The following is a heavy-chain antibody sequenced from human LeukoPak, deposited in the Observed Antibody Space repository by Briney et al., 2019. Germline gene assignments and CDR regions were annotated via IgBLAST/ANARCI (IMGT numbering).Heavy chain of an antibody. V-gene: IGHV3-30*03. CDR2: ISYDGSNK. CDR1: GFTFRSYW. CDR3: ARALTTVTTSDY. D-gene: IGHD4-17*01. Sequence: GGSLRLSCEASGFTFRSYWMNWVRQAPGKGLEWVAVISYDGSNKYYADSVKGRFTISRDNSKNTLYLQMNSLRAEDTAVYYCARALTTVTTSDYWGQGTLVTVSS. J-gene: IGHJ4*02.